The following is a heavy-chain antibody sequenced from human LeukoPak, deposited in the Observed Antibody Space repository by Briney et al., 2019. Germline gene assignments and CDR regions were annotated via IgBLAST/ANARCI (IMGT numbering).Heavy chain of an antibody. CDR2: ISGSGRTA. V-gene: IGHV3-23*01. J-gene: IGHJ4*02. CDR1: GFXFTTYD. D-gene: IGHD2-2*01. Sequence: PGGSLRLSCAASGFXFTTYDITWVRQAPGKGLEWVSGISGSGRTANYADSVKGRFTISRDNSKNTLFLQMNNLRAEDTAAYYCAKDRDCSSTSCYVPFDSWGQGTLVTVSS. CDR3: AKDRDCSSTSCYVPFDS.